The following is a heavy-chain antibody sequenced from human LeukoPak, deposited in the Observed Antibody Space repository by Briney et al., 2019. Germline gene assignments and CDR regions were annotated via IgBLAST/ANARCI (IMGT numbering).Heavy chain of an antibody. CDR2: INPSGGST. J-gene: IGHJ4*02. Sequence: ASVKVSCKASGYTFTGYYMHWVRQAPGQGLEWMGIINPSGGSTSYAQKFQGRVTMTRDMSTSTVYMELSSLRSEDTAVYYCAREGWSSGSYSYRGQGTLVTVSS. CDR3: AREGWSSGSYSY. D-gene: IGHD1-26*01. V-gene: IGHV1-46*01. CDR1: GYTFTGYY.